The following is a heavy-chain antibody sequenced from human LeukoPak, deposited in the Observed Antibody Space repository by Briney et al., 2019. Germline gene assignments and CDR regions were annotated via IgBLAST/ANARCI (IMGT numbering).Heavy chain of an antibody. CDR1: GGSISSYY. CDR2: IYYSGST. J-gene: IGHJ6*03. CDR3: ARGAMTTVRPYYYYYMDV. Sequence: PSETLSLTCTVSGGSISSYYWSWIRQPPGKGLEWIGYIYYSGSTNYNPSLKSRVTISVDTSKNQFSLKLSSVTAADTAVYYCARGAMTTVRPYYYYYMDVWGKGTTVTISS. D-gene: IGHD4-11*01. V-gene: IGHV4-59*01.